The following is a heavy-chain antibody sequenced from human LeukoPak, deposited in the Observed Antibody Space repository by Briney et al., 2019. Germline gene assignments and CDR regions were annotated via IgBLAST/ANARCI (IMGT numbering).Heavy chain of an antibody. CDR3: AGERGEEYSSGWYKTNYFDN. J-gene: IGHJ4*02. V-gene: IGHV4-31*03. CDR1: GGSISSGGYY. Sequence: SETLSLTCTVSGGSISSGGYYWSWIRQHPGKGLEWIGYIYYSGSTYYNPSLKSRVAISADMSKNQFSLKLTSVTGADTAVYYCAGERGEEYSSGWYKTNYFDNWGQGIRVTVSS. CDR2: IYYSGST. D-gene: IGHD6-19*01.